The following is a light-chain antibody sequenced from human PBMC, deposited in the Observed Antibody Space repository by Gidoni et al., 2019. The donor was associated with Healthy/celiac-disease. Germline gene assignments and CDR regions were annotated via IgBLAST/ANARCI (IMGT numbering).Light chain of an antibody. CDR1: QSVLYSSNSKNY. CDR3: QQYSATPWT. CDR2: WAS. Sequence: DIVMTQSPDSLAVSLGERATINCKSSQSVLYSSNSKNYLAWYQQKPGQPPKLLIYWASTRESGVPDRFSGSGSGTDFTLTISSLQAEDVAVYYCQQYSATPWTFGQGTKVEI. J-gene: IGKJ1*01. V-gene: IGKV4-1*01.